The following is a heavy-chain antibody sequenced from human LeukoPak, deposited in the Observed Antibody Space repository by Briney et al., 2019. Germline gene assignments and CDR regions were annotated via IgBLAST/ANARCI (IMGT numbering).Heavy chain of an antibody. D-gene: IGHD2-15*01. J-gene: IGHJ3*02. Sequence: GGSLRLSCAASGFTFSSYAMNWVRQAPGKGLEWVSSISSSSSYIYYADSVKGRFTISRDNAKNSLYLQMNSLRAEDTAVYYCARDTQYRPRYCSGGSCLGDAFDIWGQGTMVTVSS. CDR1: GFTFSSYA. V-gene: IGHV3-21*01. CDR2: ISSSSSYI. CDR3: ARDTQYRPRYCSGGSCLGDAFDI.